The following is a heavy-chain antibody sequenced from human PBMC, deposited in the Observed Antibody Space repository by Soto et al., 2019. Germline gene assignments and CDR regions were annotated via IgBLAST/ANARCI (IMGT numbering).Heavy chain of an antibody. CDR1: GGSISSYY. CDR2: IYYSGST. V-gene: IGHV4-59*01. Sequence: SETLSLTCTVSGGSISSYYWSWIRQPPGKGLEWIGYIYYSGSTNYNPSLKSRVTISVDTSKNQFSLKLSSVTAADTAVYYCARATLDSSGWSHFDYWGQGTLVTVS. J-gene: IGHJ4*02. D-gene: IGHD6-19*01. CDR3: ARATLDSSGWSHFDY.